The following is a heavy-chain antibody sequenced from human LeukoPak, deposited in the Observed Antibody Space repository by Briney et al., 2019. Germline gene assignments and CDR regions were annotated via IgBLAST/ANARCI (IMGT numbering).Heavy chain of an antibody. CDR3: ARQGYCSGGSCYRDFDY. V-gene: IGHV4-39*01. CDR2: IYYSGST. D-gene: IGHD2-15*01. J-gene: IGHJ4*02. CDR1: GGSISSSSYY. Sequence: KPSETLSLTCTVSGGSISSSSYYWGWIRQPPGEGLEWIGSIYYSGSTYYNPSLKSRVTISVDTSKNQFSLKLSSVTAADTAVYYCARQGYCSGGSCYRDFDYWGQGTLVTVSS.